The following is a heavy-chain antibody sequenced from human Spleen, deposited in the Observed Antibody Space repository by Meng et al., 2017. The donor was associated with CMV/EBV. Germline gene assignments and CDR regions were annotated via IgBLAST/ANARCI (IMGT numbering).Heavy chain of an antibody. D-gene: IGHD1-1*01. J-gene: IGHJ4*02. CDR1: GFTFSTYW. CDR2: ISGSGGST. V-gene: IGHV3-21*01. Sequence: GGSLRLSCAASGFTFSTYWMHWVRQAPGKGLEWVSAISGSGGSTYYADSVKGRFTISRDNAKNSLFLQMNSLRVEDTAVYYCAGLWIWGPGTLVTVSS. CDR3: AGLWI.